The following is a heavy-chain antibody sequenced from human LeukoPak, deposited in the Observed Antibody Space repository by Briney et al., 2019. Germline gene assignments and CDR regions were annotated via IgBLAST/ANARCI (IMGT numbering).Heavy chain of an antibody. CDR2: INHSGST. V-gene: IGHV4-34*01. CDR1: GGSFSGYH. Sequence: SETLSLTCGVYGGSFSGYHWTWIRLRPGKGLEWIGDINHSGSTPYNPSLKSRVTISVDTSNNQFSLKLHSVTAADTAVYYCARGFPSSSRWFDPWGQGTLVTVSS. CDR3: ARGFPSSSRWFDP. D-gene: IGHD6-6*01. J-gene: IGHJ5*02.